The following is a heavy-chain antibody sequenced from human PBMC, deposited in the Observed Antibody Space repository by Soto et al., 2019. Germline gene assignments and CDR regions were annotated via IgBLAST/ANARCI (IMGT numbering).Heavy chain of an antibody. CDR1: GGSISSSSYY. V-gene: IGHV4-39*07. J-gene: IGHJ4*02. CDR2: IYYSGST. Sequence: SETRSLTCTVSGGSISSSSYYWGWIRQPPGKGLEWIGSIYYSGSTYYNPSLKSRVTISVDTSKNQVSLKVNSVTAADTAVYYCARDHPHSYGVYYFDYWGQGTPVTVS. D-gene: IGHD5-18*01. CDR3: ARDHPHSYGVYYFDY.